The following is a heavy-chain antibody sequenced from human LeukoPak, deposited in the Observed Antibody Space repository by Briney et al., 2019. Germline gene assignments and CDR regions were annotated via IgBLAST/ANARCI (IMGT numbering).Heavy chain of an antibody. V-gene: IGHV3-23*01. CDR3: AKGGSVARYYFDY. Sequence: GGSLRLSCAASGFTFSSQTMSWVRQAPGKGLEWVSAISGSGGSTYYADSVKGRFTISRDNSKNTLYLQMNSLRAEDTAVYYCAKGGSVARYYFDYWGQGTLVTVSS. D-gene: IGHD2-15*01. CDR1: GFTFSSQT. CDR2: ISGSGGST. J-gene: IGHJ4*02.